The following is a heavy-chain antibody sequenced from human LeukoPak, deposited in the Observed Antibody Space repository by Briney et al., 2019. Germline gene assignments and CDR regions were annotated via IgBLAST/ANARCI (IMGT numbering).Heavy chain of an antibody. V-gene: IGHV4-30-4*08. J-gene: IGHJ5*02. CDR2: IYYSGST. D-gene: IGHD2-15*01. Sequence: SQTLSLTCTVSGGSISSGDYYWSWIRQPPGKGLEWIGYIYYSGSTYYNPSLKSRVTISVDTSKNQFSLKLSSVTAADTAVYYCAIAGYCSGGSCYQNWFDPWGQGTLVTVSS. CDR3: AIAGYCSGGSCYQNWFDP. CDR1: GGSISSGDYY.